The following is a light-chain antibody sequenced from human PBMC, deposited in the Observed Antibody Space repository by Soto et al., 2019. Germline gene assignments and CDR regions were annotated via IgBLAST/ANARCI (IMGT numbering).Light chain of an antibody. CDR2: AAS. CDR1: QRISSF. V-gene: IGKV1-8*01. J-gene: IGKJ1*01. CDR3: QQYSSYPHT. Sequence: GYRVMITGRSSQRISSFLAWYQQQPGKAPKLLIYAASPLHSGVLSGFSVSGSGIDLTLTILCLQSEDFTTYYCQQYSSYPHTSRQPTK.